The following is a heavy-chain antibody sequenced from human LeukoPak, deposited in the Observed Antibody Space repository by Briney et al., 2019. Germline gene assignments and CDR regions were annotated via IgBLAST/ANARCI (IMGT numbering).Heavy chain of an antibody. J-gene: IGHJ4*02. CDR2: ISGSCGST. CDR1: GFTFSSYA. CDR3: AKGSSGGEMATISH. D-gene: IGHD5-24*01. Sequence: PGGSLRLSCAASGFTFSSYAMSWVRQAPGKGLEWVSAISGSCGSTYYADSVKGRFTISRDNSKNTLYLQMNSLRAEDTAVYYCAKGSSGGEMATISHWGQGTLVTVSS. V-gene: IGHV3-23*01.